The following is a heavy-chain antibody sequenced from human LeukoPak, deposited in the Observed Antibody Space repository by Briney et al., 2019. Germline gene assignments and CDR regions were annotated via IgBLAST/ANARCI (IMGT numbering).Heavy chain of an antibody. J-gene: IGHJ4*02. Sequence: SETLSLTCAVSTGSISSSNWWSWVRQPPGKGLEWIGEIYHSGSTNYNPSLKSRVTISVDKSKNQFSLKLSSVTAADTAVYYCARDLRDYYGSGSPHLGYWGQGTLVTVSS. D-gene: IGHD3-10*01. CDR3: ARDLRDYYGSGSPHLGY. CDR2: IYHSGST. CDR1: TGSISSSNW. V-gene: IGHV4-4*02.